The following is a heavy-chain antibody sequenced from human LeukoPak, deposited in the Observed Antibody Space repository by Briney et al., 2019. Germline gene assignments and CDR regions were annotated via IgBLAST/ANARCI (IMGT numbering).Heavy chain of an antibody. D-gene: IGHD1-26*01. V-gene: IGHV3-30*03. Sequence: GRSLRLSCAASGFTFSSYDIHWVRQAPGKGLEWVAVISYDGSNKYYAESVKGRFTIPRDNANNSLYLQVASLRDEDTAIYYCARMRGPTTGALDIWGPGTMVAVSS. CDR2: ISYDGSNK. CDR1: GFTFSSYD. J-gene: IGHJ3*02. CDR3: ARMRGPTTGALDI.